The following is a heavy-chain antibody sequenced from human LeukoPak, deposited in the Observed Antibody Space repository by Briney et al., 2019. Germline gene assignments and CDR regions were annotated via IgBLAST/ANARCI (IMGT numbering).Heavy chain of an antibody. V-gene: IGHV3-72*01. CDR1: GFSFSDHY. CDR2: IKNKANSYGT. D-gene: IGHD6-13*01. CDR3: TRVRLGAGTRYFDY. Sequence: PGGSLRLSCAASGFSFSDHYMDWVRLAPGKGLEWVGRIKNKANSYGTDYAASVKGRFTLSRDDSKDSLYLQMNSLRSEDTALYYCTRVRLGAGTRYFDYWGQGTLVTVSS. J-gene: IGHJ4*02.